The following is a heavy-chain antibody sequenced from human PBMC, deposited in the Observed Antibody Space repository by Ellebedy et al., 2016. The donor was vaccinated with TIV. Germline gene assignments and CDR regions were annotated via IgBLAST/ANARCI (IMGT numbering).Heavy chain of an antibody. J-gene: IGHJ3*02. CDR3: ARAPRVYESSDYVVSKGFDI. Sequence: MPSETLSLTCTVSGGSISSYYWSWIRQPPGKGLEWIGYIYYSGSTNYNPSLKRRVTISLDTSKNQFSLIVTSVTAADTAVYYCARAPRVYESSDYVVSKGFDIWGQGTMVTVSS. CDR1: GGSISSYY. CDR2: IYYSGST. V-gene: IGHV4-59*01. D-gene: IGHD3-22*01.